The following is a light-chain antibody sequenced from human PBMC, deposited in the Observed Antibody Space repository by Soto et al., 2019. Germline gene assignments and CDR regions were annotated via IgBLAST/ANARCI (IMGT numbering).Light chain of an antibody. CDR3: QQYGTTWT. J-gene: IGKJ1*01. CDR1: QTVSSSY. Sequence: EIVLTQSPGTLSLSPGERGTLSCRASQTVSSSYLAWYQQRPGQAPRLLIYRASNRATGIPDRFSGSGSGTDFTLTIPRLEPEDFAVYYCQQYGTTWTFGQGTKVEFK. V-gene: IGKV3-20*01. CDR2: RAS.